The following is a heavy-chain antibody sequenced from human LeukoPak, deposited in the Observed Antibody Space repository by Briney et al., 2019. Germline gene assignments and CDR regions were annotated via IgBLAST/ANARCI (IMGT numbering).Heavy chain of an antibody. Sequence: SETLSLTCTVSGGSISSYYWSWIRQPPGKGLEWIGCIYYSGSTNYNPSLKSRVTISVDTSKNQFSLKLSSVTAADTAVYYCARVRSGWYVDYWGQGTLVTVSS. J-gene: IGHJ4*02. CDR3: ARVRSGWYVDY. CDR1: GGSISSYY. V-gene: IGHV4-59*01. D-gene: IGHD6-19*01. CDR2: IYYSGST.